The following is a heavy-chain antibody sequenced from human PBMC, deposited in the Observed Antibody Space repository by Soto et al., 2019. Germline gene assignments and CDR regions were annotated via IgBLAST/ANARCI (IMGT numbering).Heavy chain of an antibody. Sequence: PSETLSLTCTVSGGSISSSNWWSWVRQPPGKGLEWIGSIFYTGSTNYSPSLKGRLTISVDPSKNHFSLKLTSVTAADTAMYYCARPKTIGAAAGKGWFDPWGQGTLVTVSS. D-gene: IGHD6-13*01. V-gene: IGHV4-39*02. CDR2: IFYTGST. CDR1: GGSISSSNW. CDR3: ARPKTIGAAAGKGWFDP. J-gene: IGHJ5*02.